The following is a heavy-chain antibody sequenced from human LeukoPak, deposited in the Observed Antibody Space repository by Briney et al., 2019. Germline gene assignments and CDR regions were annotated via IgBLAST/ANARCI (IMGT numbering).Heavy chain of an antibody. CDR3: ARTPRGWPPDY. D-gene: IGHD2-15*01. J-gene: IGHJ4*02. Sequence: SETLSLTCIVSGGSISSYYWSWIRQPPGKGLEWIGYIYYSGSINYNPSLKSRVTISVDTSKNQFSLKLSSVTAADTAVYYCARTPRGWPPDYWGQGTLVTVSS. CDR2: IYYSGSI. V-gene: IGHV4-59*01. CDR1: GGSISSYY.